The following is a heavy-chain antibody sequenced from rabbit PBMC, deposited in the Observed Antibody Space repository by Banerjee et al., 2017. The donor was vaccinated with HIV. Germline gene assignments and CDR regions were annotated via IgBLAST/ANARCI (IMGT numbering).Heavy chain of an antibody. D-gene: IGHD6-1*01. V-gene: IGHV1S40*01. Sequence: QSLEESGGGLVKPEGSLTLTCTASGIDFSSYYYMCWVRQAPGKGLEWIACIYTDTDTIWHASWAKGRFTISKASSTTVTLQMTRLTVADTATYFCGRSPGTDSDGYINLWGPGTLSPS. CDR3: GRSPGTDSDGYINL. CDR1: GIDFSSYYY. J-gene: IGHJ4*01. CDR2: IYTDTDTI.